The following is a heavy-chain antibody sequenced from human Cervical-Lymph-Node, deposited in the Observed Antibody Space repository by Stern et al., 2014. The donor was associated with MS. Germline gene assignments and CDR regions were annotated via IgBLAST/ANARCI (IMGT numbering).Heavy chain of an antibody. CDR1: GYSFTSYW. CDR2: IYHGDSDT. J-gene: IGHJ4*02. V-gene: IGHV5-51*03. Sequence: EVQLLESGAEVKKPGESLKISCKGSGYSFTSYWIGWVRQMPGKGLEWMGIIYHGDSDTRYSPSFQGQVTISADKSISTAYLQWSSLKASDTAMYYCARLEGVGYCSSTSCYSHYWGQGTLVTVSS. D-gene: IGHD2-2*02. CDR3: ARLEGVGYCSSTSCYSHY.